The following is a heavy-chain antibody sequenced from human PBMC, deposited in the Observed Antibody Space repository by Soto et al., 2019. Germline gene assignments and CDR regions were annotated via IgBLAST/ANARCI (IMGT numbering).Heavy chain of an antibody. Sequence: QVHLVQSGAEVKKAGSSVKVSCKAPGGTFKNNGISWVRQAPGQGLEWRGGIIPVFGTTHYAQKFQGRLTITADDVTSTVYMELSRLRYEDTAVYYCARENGVAVATILYYFDYWGPGTLVTVSS. V-gene: IGHV1-69*01. CDR3: ARENGVAVATILYYFDY. CDR1: GGTFKNNG. J-gene: IGHJ4*02. CDR2: IIPVFGTT. D-gene: IGHD5-12*01.